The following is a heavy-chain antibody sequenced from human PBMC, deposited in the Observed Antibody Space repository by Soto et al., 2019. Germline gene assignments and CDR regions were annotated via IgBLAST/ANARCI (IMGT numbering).Heavy chain of an antibody. J-gene: IGHJ4*02. CDR2: IYYSGST. D-gene: IGHD2-2*01. CDR1: GGSISSSSYY. V-gene: IGHV4-39*01. CDR3: ARHISTRIPAAMYYFDY. Sequence: SETLSLTCTVSGGSISSSSYYWGWIRQPPGQGLEWIGSIYYSGSTYYHPSLKSRVTISVDTTKNQFSLKLTSVTAADTAVYYCARHISTRIPAAMYYFDYWGQGTLVTVSS.